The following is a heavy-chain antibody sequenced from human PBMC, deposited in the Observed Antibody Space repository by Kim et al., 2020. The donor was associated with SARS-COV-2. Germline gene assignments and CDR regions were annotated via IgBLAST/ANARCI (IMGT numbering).Heavy chain of an antibody. Sequence: SETLSLTCAVYGGSFSGYYWSWIRQPPGKGLEWIGEINHSGSTNYNPSLKSRVTISVDTSKNQFSLKLSSVNAADTAVYYCARVKDTAMVTWFDYWGQGTLVTVSS. V-gene: IGHV4-34*01. D-gene: IGHD5-18*01. CDR3: ARVKDTAMVTWFDY. J-gene: IGHJ4*02. CDR2: INHSGST. CDR1: GGSFSGYY.